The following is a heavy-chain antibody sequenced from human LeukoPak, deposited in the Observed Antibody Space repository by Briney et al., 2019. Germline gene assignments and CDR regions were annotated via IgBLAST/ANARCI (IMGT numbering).Heavy chain of an antibody. Sequence: SETLSPTCAVSGYSISSGYYWGWIRQPPGKGLEWIGSIYHSGSTYYNPSLKSRVTISVDTSKNQFSLKLSSVTAAGTAVYYCAREGNSGSYFKGKDFDYWGQGTLVTVSS. CDR1: GYSISSGYY. J-gene: IGHJ4*02. CDR2: IYHSGST. V-gene: IGHV4-38-2*02. D-gene: IGHD1-26*01. CDR3: AREGNSGSYFKGKDFDY.